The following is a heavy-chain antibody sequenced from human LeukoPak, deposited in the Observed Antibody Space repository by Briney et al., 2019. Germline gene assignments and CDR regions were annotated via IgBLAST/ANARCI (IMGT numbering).Heavy chain of an antibody. J-gene: IGHJ4*02. Sequence: ASVKVSCKAFGYTFSSYGITWVRQAPGQGLEWMGWISAHYGNTNYEQKFQGRLTMTTDTSTNTAYMELRSLRPDDTAVYYCARDFFHGHCSGLTCFLLDSWGQGSLVAVSS. CDR1: GYTFSSYG. CDR2: ISAHYGNT. D-gene: IGHD2-15*01. CDR3: ARDFFHGHCSGLTCFLLDS. V-gene: IGHV1-18*01.